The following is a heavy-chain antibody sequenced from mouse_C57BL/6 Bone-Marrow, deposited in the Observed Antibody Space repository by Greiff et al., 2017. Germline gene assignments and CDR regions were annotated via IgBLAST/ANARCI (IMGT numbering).Heavy chain of an antibody. J-gene: IGHJ2*01. Sequence: ELKLVESGPGLAKPSQTLSLTCSVTGYSITSDYGNWIRKFPGNKLEYMGYISYSGSTYYNPSLKSRISITRDTSKNQYYLQLNSVPTEDTATYYCARYLSSVLPFDYWGQGTTLTVSS. CDR1: GYSITSDY. D-gene: IGHD1-3*01. CDR3: ARYLSSVLPFDY. V-gene: IGHV3-8*01. CDR2: ISYSGST.